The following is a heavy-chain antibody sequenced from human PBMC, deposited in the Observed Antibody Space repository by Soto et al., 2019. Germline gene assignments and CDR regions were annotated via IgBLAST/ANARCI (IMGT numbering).Heavy chain of an antibody. Sequence: QLQLQESGPGLVKPSETLSLTCTVSGGSISTSSYYCGWIRQPPGQGLEWIGSIYYSGSTYYNPSLKSRVTISVDTSKNQFFLKLSAVTAADTAVYYCARDYDSSGDYWGQGTLVTVSS. CDR3: ARDYDSSGDY. D-gene: IGHD3-22*01. V-gene: IGHV4-39*01. CDR1: GGSISTSSYY. CDR2: IYYSGST. J-gene: IGHJ4*02.